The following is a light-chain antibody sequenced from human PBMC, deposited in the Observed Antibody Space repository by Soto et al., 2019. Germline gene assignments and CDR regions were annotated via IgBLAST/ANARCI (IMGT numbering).Light chain of an antibody. CDR3: TYSSSSPSRYV. J-gene: IGLJ1*01. V-gene: IGLV2-14*01. CDR1: TRDIAGYNY. CDR2: QVT. Sequence: QSVLTQPASVSGSLGQSITISCTGTTRDIAGYNYISWYQQLPGKAPKLMIYQVTIRPSGISNRFSGSKSGNTASLTISGLQAEDEADYYCTYSSSSPSRYVFGPGSKV.